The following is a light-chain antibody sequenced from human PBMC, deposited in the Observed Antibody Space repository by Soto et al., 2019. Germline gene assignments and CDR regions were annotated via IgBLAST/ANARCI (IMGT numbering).Light chain of an antibody. Sequence: QSALTQPASVSGSPGQSITISCTGTNSDVGSYNLVSWYQQHPGKAPKLMIYESGKRPSGISNRFSGSKSGNTASLTISGLQAEDEADYSCCSYAGSSTYVFGTGTKLTVL. CDR1: NSDVGSYNL. CDR2: ESG. V-gene: IGLV2-23*01. J-gene: IGLJ1*01. CDR3: CSYAGSSTYV.